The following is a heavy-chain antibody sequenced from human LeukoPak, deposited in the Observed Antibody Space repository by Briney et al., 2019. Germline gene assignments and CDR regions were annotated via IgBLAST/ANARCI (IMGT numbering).Heavy chain of an antibody. Sequence: SETLSHTCTVSGGSISSYYWSWIRQPPGKGLEWIGYIYYSGSTNYNPSLKSRVTISVDTSKNQFSLKLSSVTAADTAVYYCARSYSSSWYAYFDYWGQGTLVTVSS. D-gene: IGHD6-13*01. J-gene: IGHJ4*02. CDR1: GGSISSYY. V-gene: IGHV4-59*01. CDR2: IYYSGST. CDR3: ARSYSSSWYAYFDY.